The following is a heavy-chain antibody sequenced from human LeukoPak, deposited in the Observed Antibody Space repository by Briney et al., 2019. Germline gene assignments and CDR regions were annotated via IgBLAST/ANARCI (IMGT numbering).Heavy chain of an antibody. J-gene: IGHJ2*01. CDR2: IYYSGST. Sequence: SETLSLTCTVSGGSISSSSYYWGWIRQPPGKGLEWIGSIYYSGSTYYNPSLKSRVTISVDTSKNQFSLKLSSVTAADTAVYHCARGRRQGASGWYFDLWGRGTLVTVSS. CDR1: GGSISSSSYY. CDR3: ARGRRQGASGWYFDL. D-gene: IGHD6-25*01. V-gene: IGHV4-39*07.